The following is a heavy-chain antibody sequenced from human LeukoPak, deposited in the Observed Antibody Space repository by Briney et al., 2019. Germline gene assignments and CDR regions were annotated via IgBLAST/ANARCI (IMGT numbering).Heavy chain of an antibody. J-gene: IGHJ4*02. Sequence: PSQTLSLTCTVSGGSISSGSYYWSWIRQPAGKGLEWIGRIYTTGSTNYNPSLKSRVTISLDTSRNQFSLKLSSVTAADTAVYYCARDTGVGALPTSVYYFDYWGQGTLVTISS. D-gene: IGHD1-26*01. V-gene: IGHV4-61*02. CDR3: ARDTGVGALPTSVYYFDY. CDR1: GGSISSGSYY. CDR2: IYTTGST.